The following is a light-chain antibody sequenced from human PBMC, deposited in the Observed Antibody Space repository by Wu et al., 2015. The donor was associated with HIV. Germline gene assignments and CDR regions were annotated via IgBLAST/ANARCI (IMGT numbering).Light chain of an antibody. CDR3: QQLMAFPHT. CDR2: AAS. CDR1: QAIDTS. Sequence: DIQLTQSPSFLSASIGARVTITCRASQAIDTSLAWYQQKPGKAPQLLIYAASSLQSGAASSFSGSGSGREFTLMITNLKSEDVATYYCQQLMAFPHTFGPGTKV. J-gene: IGKJ3*01. V-gene: IGKV1-9*01.